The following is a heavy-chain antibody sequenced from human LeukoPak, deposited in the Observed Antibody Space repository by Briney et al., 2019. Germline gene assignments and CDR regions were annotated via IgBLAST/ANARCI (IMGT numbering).Heavy chain of an antibody. CDR3: ARGYCSGGSCYSSYYYSYMDV. CDR1: GGSISSSSYY. V-gene: IGHV4-39*07. Sequence: TSETLSLTCAVSGGSISSSSYYWGWIRQPPGKGLEWLGSINYSGSTHYNPSLKSRVTISVDRSKNQFSLKLSSVTAADTAVYYCARGYCSGGSCYSSYYYSYMDVWGKGTTVTVSS. J-gene: IGHJ6*03. CDR2: INYSGST. D-gene: IGHD2-15*01.